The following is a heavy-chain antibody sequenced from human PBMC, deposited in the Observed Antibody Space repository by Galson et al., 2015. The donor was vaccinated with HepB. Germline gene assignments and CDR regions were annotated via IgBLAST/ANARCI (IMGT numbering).Heavy chain of an antibody. Sequence: SLRLSCAASGFTFDDYTMHWVRQAPGKGLDWVSLISWHGGSTYYADSVEGRFTISRDNSKNSLYLQMNSLRTEDTALYYCAKADCGGDCSFDYWGQGTLVTVSS. V-gene: IGHV3-43*01. J-gene: IGHJ4*02. CDR3: AKADCGGDCSFDY. CDR2: ISWHGGST. CDR1: GFTFDDYT. D-gene: IGHD2-21*01.